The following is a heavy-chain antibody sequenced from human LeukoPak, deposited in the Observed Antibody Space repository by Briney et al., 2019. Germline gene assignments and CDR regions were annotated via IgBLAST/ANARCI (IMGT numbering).Heavy chain of an antibody. CDR2: ISYDGSNK. V-gene: IGHV3-30-3*01. J-gene: IGHJ5*02. D-gene: IGHD2-2*01. Sequence: GGSLGLSCAASGFTFSSYAMHWVRQAPGKGLEWVAVISYDGSNKYYADSVKGRFTISRDNSKNTLYLQMNSLRAEDTAVYYCARGSVVVPAANDWFDPWGQGTLVTVSS. CDR1: GFTFSSYA. CDR3: ARGSVVVPAANDWFDP.